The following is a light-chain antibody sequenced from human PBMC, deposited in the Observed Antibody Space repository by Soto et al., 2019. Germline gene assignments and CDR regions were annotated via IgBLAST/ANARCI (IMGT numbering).Light chain of an antibody. CDR2: GAS. V-gene: IGKV3-11*01. CDR1: QSISSY. J-gene: IGKJ2*01. Sequence: EIVLTQSPATLSLSPGERATLSCRASQSISSYLAWYQQKPGQPPRLLIYGASNWATGIPARFSGSGSGTDFTLTISSLEPEDFAVYYCQLRSNWLFTFGQGTQLEIK. CDR3: QLRSNWLFT.